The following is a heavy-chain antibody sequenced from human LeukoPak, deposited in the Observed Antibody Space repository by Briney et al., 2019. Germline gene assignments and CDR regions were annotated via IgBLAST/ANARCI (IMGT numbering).Heavy chain of an antibody. Sequence: GGSLRLSCAASGFTVSSNYISWVRQAPGKGLEWVSVIYSGGSTYYADSVKGRFTISRDNSKNTLYLQMNSLRAEDTAVYYCARSYGSGSLAFDYWGQGTLVTVSS. CDR2: IYSGGST. V-gene: IGHV3-66*01. CDR1: GFTVSSNY. D-gene: IGHD3-10*01. CDR3: ARSYGSGSLAFDY. J-gene: IGHJ4*02.